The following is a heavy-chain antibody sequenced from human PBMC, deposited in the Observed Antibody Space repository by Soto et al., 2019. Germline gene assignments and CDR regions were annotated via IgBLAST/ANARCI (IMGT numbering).Heavy chain of an antibody. CDR3: ASHYDMWSGYLAPVYY. Sequence: QVQLVESGGDLVKPGGSLRLSCAASGYTFSDYYMSWIRQAPGKGLEWISYIDTSGTKIYYADSVKGRFTITRDNAKKSRYLEMNSLRDEDPAVYECASHYDMWSGYLAPVYYWGQGTLGTFSS. V-gene: IGHV3-11*01. D-gene: IGHD3-3*01. CDR2: IDTSGTKI. J-gene: IGHJ4*02. CDR1: GYTFSDYY.